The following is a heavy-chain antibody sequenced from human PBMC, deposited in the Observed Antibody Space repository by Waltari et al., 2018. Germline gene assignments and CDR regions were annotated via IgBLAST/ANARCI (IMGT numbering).Heavy chain of an antibody. J-gene: IGHJ4*02. V-gene: IGHV4-59*01. D-gene: IGHD1-26*01. Sequence: QVQLQESGPGLVKPSETLSLTCTVSGYSITDYYWSWIRQPPGKGLEWLGYLFYGGSSYYNPSLKGRVTMSVDTSKSQLSLRLTSVTAADTAVYYCAKVKFYSGGYYFDYWGQGTLVTVSS. CDR1: GYSITDYY. CDR2: LFYGGSS. CDR3: AKVKFYSGGYYFDY.